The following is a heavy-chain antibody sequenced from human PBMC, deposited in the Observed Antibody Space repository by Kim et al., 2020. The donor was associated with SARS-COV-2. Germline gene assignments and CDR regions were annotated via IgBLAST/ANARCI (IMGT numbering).Heavy chain of an antibody. CDR3: ARRGHRVLLWFGELPFDY. Sequence: SETLSLTCAVYGGSFSGYYWSWIRQPPGKGLEWIGEINHSGSTNYNPSLKSRVTISVDTSKNQFSLKLSSVTAADTAVYYCARRGHRVLLWFGELPFDYWGQGTLVTVSS. J-gene: IGHJ4*02. CDR2: INHSGST. D-gene: IGHD3-10*01. V-gene: IGHV4-34*01. CDR1: GGSFSGYY.